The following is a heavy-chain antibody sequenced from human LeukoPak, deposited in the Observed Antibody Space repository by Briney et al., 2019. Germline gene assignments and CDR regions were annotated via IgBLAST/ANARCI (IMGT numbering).Heavy chain of an antibody. CDR1: GFNFSDYY. V-gene: IGHV3-11*01. D-gene: IGHD3-10*01. CDR2: ISPNDVNR. CDR3: AGSGSPGDY. Sequence: GGSLRLSCVGSGFNFSDYYMSWIRQAPGKGLEWISYISPNDVNRYYVDAVKGRFTVYSDNAKNSLFLQMKSLGVEDTAVYYCAGSGSPGDYWGQGTLVTVSS. J-gene: IGHJ4*02.